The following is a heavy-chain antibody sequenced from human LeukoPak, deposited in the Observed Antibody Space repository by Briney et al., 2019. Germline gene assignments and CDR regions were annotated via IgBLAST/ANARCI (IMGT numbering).Heavy chain of an antibody. CDR1: GDSVSSKNGA. J-gene: IGHJ4*02. Sequence: QTLSLTCVVSGDSVSSKNGAWNWIRQSPSRGLEWLGRTYYRSKWYNDYAESMEGRMTISQDTSKNQYSLHLNSVTPDDTAVYYCSRDFGTTGWHTFDYWGQGTLVTVSS. V-gene: IGHV6-1*01. CDR3: SRDFGTTGWHTFDY. D-gene: IGHD6-19*01. CDR2: TYYRSKWYN.